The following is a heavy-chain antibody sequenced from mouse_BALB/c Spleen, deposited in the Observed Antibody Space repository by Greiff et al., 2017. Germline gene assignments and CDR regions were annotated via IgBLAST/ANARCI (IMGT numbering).Heavy chain of an antibody. J-gene: IGHJ4*01. Sequence: QVHVKQSGPGLVQPSQSLSITCTVSGFSLTSYGVHWVRQSPGKGLEWLGVIWSGGSTDYNAAFISRLSISKDNSKSQVFFKMNSLQANDTAIYYCARNDEGYYYAMDYWGQGTSVTVSS. CDR3: ARNDEGYYYAMDY. CDR1: GFSLTSYG. V-gene: IGHV2-2*02. CDR2: IWSGGST.